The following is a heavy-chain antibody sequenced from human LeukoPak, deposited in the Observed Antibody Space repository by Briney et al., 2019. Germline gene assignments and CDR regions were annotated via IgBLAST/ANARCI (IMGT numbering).Heavy chain of an antibody. Sequence: SETLSLTCTVSGYSISSGYYWGWIRQPPGKGLEWIGSIYHSGSTYCNPSLKSRVTISVDTSKNQFSLKLSSVTAADTAVYYCAVSSSLGDDYFDYWGQGTLVTVSS. CDR3: AVSSSLGDDYFDY. V-gene: IGHV4-38-2*02. CDR2: IYHSGST. D-gene: IGHD2-2*01. CDR1: GYSISSGYY. J-gene: IGHJ4*02.